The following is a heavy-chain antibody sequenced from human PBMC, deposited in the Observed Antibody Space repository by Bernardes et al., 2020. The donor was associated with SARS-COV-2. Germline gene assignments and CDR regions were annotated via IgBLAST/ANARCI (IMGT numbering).Heavy chain of an antibody. Sequence: GGSLRLSCATSGFAFGSYSLNWVRQAPGKGLEWVSSITDSNEIYTAESMRGRFFISRDNARSSLYLQMNKLRVEDTARYFCASDEYWGPGTLVTVSS. CDR2: ITDSNEI. CDR3: ASDEY. J-gene: IGHJ4*02. V-gene: IGHV3-21*06. CDR1: GFAFGSYS.